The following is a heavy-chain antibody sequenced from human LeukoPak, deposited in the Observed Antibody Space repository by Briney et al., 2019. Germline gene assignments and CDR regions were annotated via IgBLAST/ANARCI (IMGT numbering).Heavy chain of an antibody. Sequence: GGSLRLSCTASGFTFGDYAMSWVRQAPGKGLEWVGFIRSKAYGWTTEYAASVKGRFTISRDDSKSIAYLQMNSLKTEDTAVYYCTRGREWELTYYYYYGMDVWGQGTTVTVSS. CDR1: GFTFGDYA. CDR2: IRSKAYGWTT. D-gene: IGHD1-26*01. CDR3: TRGREWELTYYYYYGMDV. J-gene: IGHJ6*02. V-gene: IGHV3-49*04.